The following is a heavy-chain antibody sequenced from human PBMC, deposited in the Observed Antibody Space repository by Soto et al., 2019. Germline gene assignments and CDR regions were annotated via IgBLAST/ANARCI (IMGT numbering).Heavy chain of an antibody. CDR1: GYSFTNYW. V-gene: IGHV5-51*01. CDR3: ARDGDYDSSGYSNWFDP. D-gene: IGHD3-22*01. J-gene: IGHJ5*02. Sequence: PGESLKISCKGSGYSFTNYWIGWVRQMPGKGLEWMGIIYPGDSDTRYSPSFQGQVTISADKSISTAYLQWSSLKAPDTAMYYCARDGDYDSSGYSNWFDPWGQGTLVTVSS. CDR2: IYPGDSDT.